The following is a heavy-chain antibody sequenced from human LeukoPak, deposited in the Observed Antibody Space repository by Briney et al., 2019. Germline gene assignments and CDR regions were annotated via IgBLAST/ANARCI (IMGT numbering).Heavy chain of an antibody. V-gene: IGHV1-18*01. CDR2: ISAYNGNT. D-gene: IGHD4-17*01. Sequence: GASVKVSCKASGYTFTSYGISWVRQAPGQGLEWMGWISAYNGNTNYAQKLQGRVTMTTDTSTSTAYMELRSLRSDDTAVYYCARDNYGDYSLQLDYWGQGTLVTVSS. J-gene: IGHJ4*02. CDR1: GYTFTSYG. CDR3: ARDNYGDYSLQLDY.